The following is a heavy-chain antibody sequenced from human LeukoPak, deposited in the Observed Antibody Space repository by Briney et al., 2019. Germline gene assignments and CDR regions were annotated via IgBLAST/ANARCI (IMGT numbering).Heavy chain of an antibody. J-gene: IGHJ3*02. CDR2: IYYSGST. CDR1: GGSISSSSYY. CDR3: ASDRPSRDGYNLGAFDI. V-gene: IGHV4-39*01. D-gene: IGHD5-24*01. Sequence: SETLSLTCTVSGGSISSSSYYWGWIRQPPGKGLEWIGSIYYSGSTYYNPSLKSRVTISVDTSKNQFSLKLSSVTAADTAVYYCASDRPSRDGYNLGAFDIWGQGTMVTVSS.